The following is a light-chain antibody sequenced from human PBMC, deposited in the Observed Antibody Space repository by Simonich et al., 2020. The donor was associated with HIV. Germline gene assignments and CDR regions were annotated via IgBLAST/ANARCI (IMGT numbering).Light chain of an antibody. CDR1: QSVVYGSNNKHY. CDR3: QQYYSTPPT. J-gene: IGKJ1*01. CDR2: WAS. V-gene: IGKV4-1*01. Sequence: DIVMTQSPDSLAVSLGERATINCKTSQSVVYGSNNKHYLAWDQQKPGQPPKLLIYWASTRESGVPDRFSGSGSGTDFTLTISSLQAEDVAIYYCQQYYSTPPTFGQGTKVEIK.